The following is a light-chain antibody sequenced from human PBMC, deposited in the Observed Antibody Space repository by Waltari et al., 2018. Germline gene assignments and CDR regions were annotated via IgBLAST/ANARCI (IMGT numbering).Light chain of an antibody. J-gene: IGKJ5*01. CDR3: QQYNSFPT. CDR1: PSLGNL. Sequence: DIQMTQSPSTLSASVGDRVTISCRASPSLGNLLAWYQQKPGKAPKLLIYKASSLESGVPSRFSGSGSGSEFTLTISSLQPDDFATFYCQQYNSFPTFGQGTRLEIK. CDR2: KAS. V-gene: IGKV1-5*03.